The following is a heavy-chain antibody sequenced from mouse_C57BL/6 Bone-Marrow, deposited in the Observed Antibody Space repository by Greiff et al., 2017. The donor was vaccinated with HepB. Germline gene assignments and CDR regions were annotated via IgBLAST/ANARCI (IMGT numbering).Heavy chain of an antibody. D-gene: IGHD2-12*01. CDR3: AREGYYSNY. Sequence: EVKLVESGGDLVKPGGSLKLSCAASGFTFSSYGMSWVRQTPDKRLEWVATISSGGSYTYYPDSVKGRFTISRDNAKNTLYLQMSSLKSEDTAMYYCAREGYYSNYWGQGTTLTVSS. V-gene: IGHV5-6*01. CDR2: ISSGGSYT. CDR1: GFTFSSYG. J-gene: IGHJ2*01.